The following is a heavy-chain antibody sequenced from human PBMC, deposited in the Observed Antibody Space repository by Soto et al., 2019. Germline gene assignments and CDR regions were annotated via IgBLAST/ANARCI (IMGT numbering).Heavy chain of an antibody. J-gene: IGHJ6*02. CDR1: GVSISSYY. Sequence: SETLSLTCTVSGVSISSYYWSWIRQTPEKGLEWIAYIYYSGSTNYNPSLKSRVTISVDTSKNQFSLKLRSVTAADTAVYYCARQMRGATISIYYYGMDVWGQGTTVNVSS. D-gene: IGHD5-12*01. V-gene: IGHV4-59*01. CDR2: IYYSGST. CDR3: ARQMRGATISIYYYGMDV.